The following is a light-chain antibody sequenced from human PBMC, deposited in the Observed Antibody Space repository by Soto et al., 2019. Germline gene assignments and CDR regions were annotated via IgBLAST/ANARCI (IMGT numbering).Light chain of an antibody. CDR1: SSDVGDFNY. V-gene: IGLV2-14*03. CDR2: DVT. Sequence: QSVLTQPASVSGSPGRSVTISCTGTSSDVGDFNYVSWYQHLPGRAPKLSIYDVTNRTSGISYRFSASKSGRTASLTISGLQAEDEADYYCSSYSSSTTHVVFGGGTKLTVL. J-gene: IGLJ2*01. CDR3: SSYSSSTTHVV.